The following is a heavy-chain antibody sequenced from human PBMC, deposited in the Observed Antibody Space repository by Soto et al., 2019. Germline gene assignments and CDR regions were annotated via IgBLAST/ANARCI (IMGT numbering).Heavy chain of an antibody. Sequence: QVQLVESGGGVVQPGRSLRLSCAASGFSFSIYGIHWVRQAPGKGLEWVAVIWYDGSNTQYADSVKGRFTISRDNSKNTLYLQMNSLRVEDTAVYYCARVAAARGGGVNWFGPWGQGTLVTVSS. CDR3: ARVAAARGGGVNWFGP. CDR1: GFSFSIYG. D-gene: IGHD6-6*01. J-gene: IGHJ5*02. CDR2: IWYDGSNT. V-gene: IGHV3-33*01.